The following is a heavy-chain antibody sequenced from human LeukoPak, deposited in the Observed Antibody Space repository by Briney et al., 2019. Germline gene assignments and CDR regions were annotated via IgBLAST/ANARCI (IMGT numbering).Heavy chain of an antibody. V-gene: IGHV4-38-2*01. Sequence: TSETLSLTCAVSGYSISSGYYWGWIRQPPGKGLEWIGSIYHSGSTYYNPSLKSRVTISVDTSKNQFSLKLSSVTAADTAVYYCARQDPPITMIVVVIPAANDAFDIWGQGTMVTVSS. CDR1: GYSISSGYY. J-gene: IGHJ3*02. CDR3: ARQDPPITMIVVVIPAANDAFDI. CDR2: IYHSGST. D-gene: IGHD3-22*01.